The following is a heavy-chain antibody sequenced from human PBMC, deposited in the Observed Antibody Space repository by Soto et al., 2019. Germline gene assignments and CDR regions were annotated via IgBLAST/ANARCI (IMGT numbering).Heavy chain of an antibody. Sequence: GGSLILSCAASGFTFGSYSMNWVRQAPGKGLEWVSSISSSSSYIYYADSVKGRFIISRDNAKNSLYLQMNSLRAEDTAVYYCARLAVTTRSDYWGQGTLVTVSS. CDR3: ARLAVTTRSDY. J-gene: IGHJ4*02. V-gene: IGHV3-21*01. CDR2: ISSSSSYI. D-gene: IGHD4-4*01. CDR1: GFTFGSYS.